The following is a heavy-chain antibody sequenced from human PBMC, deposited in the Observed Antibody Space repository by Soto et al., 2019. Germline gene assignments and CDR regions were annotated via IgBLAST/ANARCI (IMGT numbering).Heavy chain of an antibody. J-gene: IGHJ6*02. Sequence: QVPLVQSGAEVKKPGSSVKVSCKASGGTFSSYAISWVRQAPGQGLEWMGGIIPIFGTANYAQKFQGRVTITADESTSTAYMELSSLRSEDTAVYYCARVNIPDIVVVPAAIDYYYYYGMDVWGQGTTVTVSS. CDR2: IIPIFGTA. V-gene: IGHV1-69*01. CDR3: ARVNIPDIVVVPAAIDYYYYYGMDV. D-gene: IGHD2-2*01. CDR1: GGTFSSYA.